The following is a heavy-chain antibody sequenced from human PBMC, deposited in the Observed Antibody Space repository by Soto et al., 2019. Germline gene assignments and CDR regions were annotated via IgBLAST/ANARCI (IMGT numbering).Heavy chain of an antibody. J-gene: IGHJ5*02. CDR2: IFSNDEK. V-gene: IGHV2-26*01. Sequence: QVTLKESGPVLVKPTETLTLTCTVSGFSLSNARMGVSWIRQPPGKALEWLAHIFSNDEKSYSTSLKSRRTISKATSKSQVVLTMTNMDPVDTATYYCARIEWAVAGQGWFDPWGQGTLVTVSS. D-gene: IGHD6-19*01. CDR3: ARIEWAVAGQGWFDP. CDR1: GFSLSNARMG.